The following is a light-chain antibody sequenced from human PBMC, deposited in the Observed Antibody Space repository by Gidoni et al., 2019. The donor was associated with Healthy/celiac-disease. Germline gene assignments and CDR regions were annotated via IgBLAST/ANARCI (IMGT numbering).Light chain of an antibody. CDR2: QDS. CDR1: KLGDKY. J-gene: IGLJ2*01. Sequence: YELTHPLSGSVSPGQTASITCSGEKLGDKYACWYQQKTGQSPVLVIYQDSKRPSGIPERFSGSTSGNTATLTISGTQAMDEADYYCQAWDSSTAVFGGGTKLTVL. V-gene: IGLV3-1*01. CDR3: QAWDSSTAV.